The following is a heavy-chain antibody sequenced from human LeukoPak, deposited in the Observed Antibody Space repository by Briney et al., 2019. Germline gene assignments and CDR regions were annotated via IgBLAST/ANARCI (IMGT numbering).Heavy chain of an antibody. Sequence: GGSLRLSCAASGFTFSNYWMHWVRQVPGKGLFWVSRINSDGSSTTYADSVKGRFTTSRDNSKNTLYLQMNSLRVEDTAVYFCARVGSGNTYGYADYWGQGTLVTVSS. D-gene: IGHD5-18*01. CDR2: INSDGSST. CDR1: GFTFSNYW. CDR3: ARVGSGNTYGYADY. J-gene: IGHJ4*02. V-gene: IGHV3-74*01.